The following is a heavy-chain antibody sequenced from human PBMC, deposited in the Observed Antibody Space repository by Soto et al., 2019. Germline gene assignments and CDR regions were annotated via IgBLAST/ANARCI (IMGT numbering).Heavy chain of an antibody. J-gene: IGHJ5*01. Sequence: QVQLVESGGGVVQPGRSLSLACAGSGFNLATTGMHWVRQAPGKGLEWVAMISHDGTAKHYGDSVRGRFNISRDNSAHTLYLQMNSLTAEDTAVYYCAKDWGSSGWFNWFGSWGQGAPVTVSS. CDR2: ISHDGTAK. V-gene: IGHV3-30*18. CDR1: GFNLATTG. CDR3: AKDWGSSGWFNWFGS. D-gene: IGHD6-19*01.